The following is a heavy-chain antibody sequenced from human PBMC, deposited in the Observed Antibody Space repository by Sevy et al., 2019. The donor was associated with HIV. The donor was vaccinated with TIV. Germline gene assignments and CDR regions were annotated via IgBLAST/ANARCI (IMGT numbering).Heavy chain of an antibody. V-gene: IGHV3-66*01. J-gene: IGHJ4*02. Sequence: GGSLRLSCAASGFTVNSNYMTWVRQAPGKGLEGVSVIHSDDTTYHADSVKDRFTISRDKFKNTLYLHMSSLRAEDTAVYYCARGKSGYGYALNYWGQGTLVTVSS. CDR3: ARGKSGYGYALNY. CDR2: IHSDDTT. CDR1: GFTVNSNY. D-gene: IGHD5-18*01.